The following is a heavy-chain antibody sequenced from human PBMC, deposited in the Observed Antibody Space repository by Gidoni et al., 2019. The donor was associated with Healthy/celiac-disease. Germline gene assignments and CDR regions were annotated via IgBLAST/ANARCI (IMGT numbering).Heavy chain of an antibody. J-gene: IGHJ2*01. CDR2: IRSKAYGGTT. V-gene: IGHV3-49*05. CDR3: TRPFYYDSSGYPSTWYFDL. D-gene: IGHD3-22*01. CDR1: GLPFGVFA. Sequence: VQLVESGGGLVKPGRSLRLSCTASGLPFGVFAMSWFRQAPGKGLEWVGFIRSKAYGGTTEYAASVKGRFTISRDDSKSIAYLQMNSLKTEDTAVYYCTRPFYYDSSGYPSTWYFDLWGRGTLVTVSS.